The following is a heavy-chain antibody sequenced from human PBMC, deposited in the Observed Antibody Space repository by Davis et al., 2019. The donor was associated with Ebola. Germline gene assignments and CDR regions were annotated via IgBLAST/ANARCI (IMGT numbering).Heavy chain of an antibody. CDR3: ARGRWLHLGPIFDY. CDR2: IYSGGST. V-gene: IGHV3-53*04. CDR1: GFTVSSNY. D-gene: IGHD5-24*01. J-gene: IGHJ4*02. Sequence: GESLKISCAASGFTVSSNYMSWVRQAPGKGLEWVSVIYSGGSTYYVDSVKGRFTISRHNSKNTLYLQMNSLRAEDTAVYYCARGRWLHLGPIFDYWGQGTLVTVSS.